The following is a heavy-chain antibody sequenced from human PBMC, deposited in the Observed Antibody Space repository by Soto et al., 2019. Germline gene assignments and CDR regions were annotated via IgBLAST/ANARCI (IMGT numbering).Heavy chain of an antibody. V-gene: IGHV4-59*01. CDR1: GGSISSYY. Sequence: SEILSLTCTVSGGSISSYYWSWIRQPPGKGLEWIGYIYYSGSTNYNPSLKSRVTISVDTSKNQFSLKLSSVTAADTAVYYCARAHIAARPDYYYGMHVWGQGTTVT. J-gene: IGHJ6*02. D-gene: IGHD6-6*01. CDR2: IYYSGST. CDR3: ARAHIAARPDYYYGMHV.